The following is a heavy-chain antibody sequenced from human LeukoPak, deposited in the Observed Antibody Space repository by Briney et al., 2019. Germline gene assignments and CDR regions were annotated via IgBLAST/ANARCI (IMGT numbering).Heavy chain of an antibody. CDR3: ARDNVGYYDFWSGYYNWFDP. Sequence: PSETLSLTCTVSGGSISSGGYYWSWIRQHPGKGLEWIGYIYYSGSTYYNPSLKSRVTISVDTSKNQFSLKLSSVTAADTAVYYCARDNVGYYDFWSGYYNWFDPWGQGTLVTVSS. CDR1: GGSISSGGYY. D-gene: IGHD3-3*01. J-gene: IGHJ5*02. V-gene: IGHV4-31*03. CDR2: IYYSGST.